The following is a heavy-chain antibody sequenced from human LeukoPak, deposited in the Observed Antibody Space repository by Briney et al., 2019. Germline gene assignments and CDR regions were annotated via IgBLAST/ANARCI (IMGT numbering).Heavy chain of an antibody. V-gene: IGHV3-30*03. CDR2: MSYDGSNK. CDR3: ARDEQHGELSY. CDR1: GFTFSSYG. Sequence: AGRSLRLSCAASGFTFSSYGMHWVRQAPGKGLEWTAVMSYDGSNKYYADSVKGRFTISRDNSKNTLYLQMNSLRAEDTAVYYCARDEQHGELSYWGQGTLVTVSS. D-gene: IGHD3-10*01. J-gene: IGHJ4*02.